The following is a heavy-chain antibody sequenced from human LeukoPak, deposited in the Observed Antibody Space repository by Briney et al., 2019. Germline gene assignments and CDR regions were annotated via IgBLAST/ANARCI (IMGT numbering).Heavy chain of an antibody. D-gene: IGHD5-24*01. V-gene: IGHV3-23*01. CDR1: GFTFSDYS. CDR3: AKACLVATTPGRGMDV. CDR2: VGHNAAGT. J-gene: IGHJ6*02. Sequence: GGSLRLSCAASGFTFSDYSMSCVRQAPGKGLEWVAAVGHNAAGTYYADSVKGRFTISRDNSRNTMYLQMNSLTAEDTAVYYCAKACLVATTPGRGMDVWGRGTTVAVSS.